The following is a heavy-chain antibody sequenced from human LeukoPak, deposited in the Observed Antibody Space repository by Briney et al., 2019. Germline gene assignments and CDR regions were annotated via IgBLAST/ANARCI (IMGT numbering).Heavy chain of an antibody. CDR3: ARFGGFAGTYFDY. V-gene: IGHV4-39*07. CDR2: IYYSGST. Sequence: SETLSLTCTVSGGSISSSSYYWGWIRQLPGKGLEWIGSIYYSGSTYYNPSLKSRVTISVDTSKNQFSLKLSSVTAADTAVYYCARFGGFAGTYFDYWGQGTLVTVSS. J-gene: IGHJ4*02. CDR1: GGSISSSSYY. D-gene: IGHD3-10*01.